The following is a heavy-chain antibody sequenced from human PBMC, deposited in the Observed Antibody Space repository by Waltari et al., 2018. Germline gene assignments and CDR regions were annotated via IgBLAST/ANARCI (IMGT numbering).Heavy chain of an antibody. J-gene: IGHJ6*03. CDR1: GGSISSSSYY. CDR3: ARIVVPAYYYYYMDV. V-gene: IGHV4-39*07. CDR2: IYYSGST. D-gene: IGHD2-2*01. Sequence: QLQLQESGPGLVKPSETLSLTCTVSGGSISSSSYYWGWIRQPPGKGLEWIGNIYYSGSTYYNPSLKRRVTISVDTSKNQFSLELSSVTAADTAVYYCARIVVPAYYYYYMDVWGKGTTVTISS.